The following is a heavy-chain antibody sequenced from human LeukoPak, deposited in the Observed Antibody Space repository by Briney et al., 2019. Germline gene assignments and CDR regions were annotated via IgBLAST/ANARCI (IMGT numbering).Heavy chain of an antibody. CDR1: GGSISSGSYY. Sequence: SETLSLTCTVSGGSISSGSYYWSWIRQPAGKGLEWIGRIYTSGSTNYNPSLKSRVTISVDTSKNQFSLKLSSVTAAHTAVFYCARDRGAGSRFDYWGQGTLVTVSS. V-gene: IGHV4-61*02. CDR3: ARDRGAGSRFDY. CDR2: IYTSGST. D-gene: IGHD4-17*01. J-gene: IGHJ4*02.